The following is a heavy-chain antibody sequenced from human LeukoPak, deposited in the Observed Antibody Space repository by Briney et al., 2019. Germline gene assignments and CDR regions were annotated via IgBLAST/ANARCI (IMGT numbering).Heavy chain of an antibody. D-gene: IGHD3-16*02. Sequence: GGSLRLSCVASGFTFSSYGMHWVRQAPGKGLEWVAFIRFGGSYDYYADSVKGRFTISRDDPKNTLYLQMNSLRAEDTAVYYCAKDDRIPKGFDPWGQGTLVTVSS. CDR3: AKDDRIPKGFDP. J-gene: IGHJ5*02. CDR2: IRFGGSYD. CDR1: GFTFSSYG. V-gene: IGHV3-30*02.